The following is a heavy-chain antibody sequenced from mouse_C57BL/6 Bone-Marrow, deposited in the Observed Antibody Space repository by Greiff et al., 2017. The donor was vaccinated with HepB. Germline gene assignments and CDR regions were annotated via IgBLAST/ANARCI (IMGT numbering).Heavy chain of an antibody. CDR1: GYTFTSYW. Sequence: EVQLLQSGTVLVRPGASLKISCKTSGYTFTSYWMHWVKQTPGQGLEWIGAIHPGNSDTTYNQKFKGKGRLTASTSASTADMELSSLTSEDSAVYYCYRDVWGTGTTVTVSS. J-gene: IGHJ1*03. CDR3: YRDV. V-gene: IGHV1-5*01. CDR2: IHPGNSDT.